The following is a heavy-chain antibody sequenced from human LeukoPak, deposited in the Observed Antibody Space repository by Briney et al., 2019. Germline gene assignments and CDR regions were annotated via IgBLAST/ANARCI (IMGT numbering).Heavy chain of an antibody. V-gene: IGHV4-34*01. CDR2: INHSGST. J-gene: IGHJ2*01. D-gene: IGHD4-23*01. CDR3: ARNLRWKRYFDL. CDR1: GGSFSGYY. Sequence: PSETLSLTCAVYGGSFSGYYWSWIRQPPGKGLEWIGEINHSGSTSYNPSLKSRVTISVDTSKNQFSLKLSSVTAADTAVYYCARNLRWKRYFDLWGRGTLVTVSS.